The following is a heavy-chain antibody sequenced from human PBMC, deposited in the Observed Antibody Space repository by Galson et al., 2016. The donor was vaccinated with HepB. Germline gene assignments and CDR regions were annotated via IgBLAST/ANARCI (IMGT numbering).Heavy chain of an antibody. Sequence: SLRLSCAASGFTFSSSGMHWVRPAPGQGLEWVAVISYDGSNKYYADSVKGRFTISRDNSKNTLYLQMNSLRAEDTAVYYCAKGYGLWDYWGQGTLVTGSS. J-gene: IGHJ4*02. CDR3: AKGYGLWDY. CDR1: GFTFSSSG. D-gene: IGHD5-18*01. CDR2: ISYDGSNK. V-gene: IGHV3-30*18.